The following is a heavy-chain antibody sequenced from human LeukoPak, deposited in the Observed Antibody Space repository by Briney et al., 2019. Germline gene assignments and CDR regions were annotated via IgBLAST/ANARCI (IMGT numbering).Heavy chain of an antibody. Sequence: GGSLRLSCAASGFTFSGSAMHWVRQASGKGLEWVGRIRSKANSYATAYAASVKGRFTISRDDSKNTAYLQMNSLKTEDTAVYFCTRDVSYDSIFYYFDYWGQGTLVTVSS. J-gene: IGHJ4*02. D-gene: IGHD3-22*01. V-gene: IGHV3-73*01. CDR3: TRDVSYDSIFYYFDY. CDR2: IRSKANSYAT. CDR1: GFTFSGSA.